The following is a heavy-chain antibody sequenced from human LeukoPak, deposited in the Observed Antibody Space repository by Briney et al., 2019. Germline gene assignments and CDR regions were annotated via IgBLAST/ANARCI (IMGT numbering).Heavy chain of an antibody. Sequence: GGSLRLSCAASGFTVSSNYMSWVRQAPGKGLEWVSVIYSGGSTYYADSVKGRFTISRDNSRNTLFVQMNSLSAEDTAVYYCAKVRSGSSNWALRIFDNWGQGTLVTVSS. CDR1: GFTVSSNY. CDR2: IYSGGST. CDR3: AKVRSGSSNWALRIFDN. J-gene: IGHJ4*02. D-gene: IGHD4-11*01. V-gene: IGHV3-53*01.